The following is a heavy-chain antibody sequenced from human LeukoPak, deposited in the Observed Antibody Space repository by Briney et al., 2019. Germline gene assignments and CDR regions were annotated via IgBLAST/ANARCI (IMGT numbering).Heavy chain of an antibody. CDR3: ARVGYSGWNLEY. Sequence: PGGSLRLSCAASGFIFRSYWMSWVRQAPGKGLEWVANINQGGSVKYYVDSVKGRFTISSDDAKNSLYVQLNSLRDEDTAVYYCARVGYSGWNLEYWGQGTLVTVSS. CDR2: INQGGSVK. V-gene: IGHV3-7*01. D-gene: IGHD5-12*01. J-gene: IGHJ4*02. CDR1: GFIFRSYW.